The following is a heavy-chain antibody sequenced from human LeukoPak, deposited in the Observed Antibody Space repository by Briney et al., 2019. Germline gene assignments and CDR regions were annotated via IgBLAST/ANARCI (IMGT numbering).Heavy chain of an antibody. CDR3: ARGDFWSGYKIDY. CDR2: IWYGGSNK. CDR1: GFILSIYG. Sequence: GGALRLPRGASGFILSIYGGHWVRPAPGKGGEGGAVIWYGGSNKYYADSVKGRFTISRDNSKNTLYLQMNSLRAEDTAVYYCARGDFWSGYKIDYWGQGTLVTVSS. V-gene: IGHV3-33*01. J-gene: IGHJ4*02. D-gene: IGHD3-3*01.